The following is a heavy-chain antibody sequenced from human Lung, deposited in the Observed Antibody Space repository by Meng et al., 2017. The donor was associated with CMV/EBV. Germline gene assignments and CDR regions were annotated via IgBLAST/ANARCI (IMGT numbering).Heavy chain of an antibody. J-gene: IGHJ4*02. D-gene: IGHD2-2*01. CDR2: ISKSGVDT. Sequence: GASXKISCEDSGFTFSDQWMSWVRQAPGKGLEWVGRISKSGVDTYYADSVRGRFSISRDNVRGSLFLQMNSLRLEDSGVYFCLRDYQTIWGQGTVVTVSS. CDR1: GFTFSDQW. V-gene: IGHV3-7*01. CDR3: LRDYQTI.